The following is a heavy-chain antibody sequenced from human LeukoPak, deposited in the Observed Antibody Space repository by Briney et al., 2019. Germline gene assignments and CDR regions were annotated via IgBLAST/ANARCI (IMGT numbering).Heavy chain of an antibody. D-gene: IGHD1-26*01. CDR1: GFTFSAYA. CDR2: IWYDGNNK. J-gene: IGHJ6*02. Sequence: GGSLRLSCEASGFTFSAYAMTWVRQAPGKGLEWVAVIWYDGNNKYYADSVKGRFTISRDNSKNTLYLQMNSLRAEDTAVYYCARDRGSREDGMDVWGHGTTVTVSS. CDR3: ARDRGSREDGMDV. V-gene: IGHV3-33*07.